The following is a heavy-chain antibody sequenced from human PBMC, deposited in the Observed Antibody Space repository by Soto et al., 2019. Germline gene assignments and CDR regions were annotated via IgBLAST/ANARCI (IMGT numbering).Heavy chain of an antibody. CDR3: ARGLSRGYYLSHYGMDV. J-gene: IGHJ6*02. V-gene: IGHV1-69*02. Sequence: GASVKVSCKASGGTFSSYTISWVRQAPGQGLEWMGRIIPILGIANYAQKFQGRVTITADKSTSTAYMELSSLRSEDTAVYYCARGLSRGYYLSHYGMDVWGQGTTVTVSS. D-gene: IGHD3-22*01. CDR2: IIPILGIA. CDR1: GGTFSSYT.